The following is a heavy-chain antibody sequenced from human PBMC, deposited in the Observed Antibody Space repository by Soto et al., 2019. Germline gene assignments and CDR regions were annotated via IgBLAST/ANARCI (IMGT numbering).Heavy chain of an antibody. J-gene: IGHJ6*02. V-gene: IGHV4-59*02. D-gene: IGHD3-10*01. CDR1: GASVSSYY. Sequence: SERLSLTCTVSGASVSSYYWSWIRQPPGKGLEWLGYILYTGNTNYNPSLKSRVTMSVDPSKNQVSLKLSAVTAADTAVYFCARAAYGSLSAHAPYYYYAMAVCRQGTTVPVSS. CDR2: ILYTGNT. CDR3: ARAAYGSLSAHAPYYYYAMAV.